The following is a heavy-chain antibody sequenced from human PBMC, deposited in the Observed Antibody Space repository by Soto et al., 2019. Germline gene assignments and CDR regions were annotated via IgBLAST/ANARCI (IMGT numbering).Heavy chain of an antibody. CDR1: GGSISRGGYY. CDR3: ARGRRELDA. J-gene: IGHJ5*02. CDR2: IYYSGST. V-gene: IGHV4-31*03. Sequence: SATLPLTCTFSGGSISRGGYYWIWIRQHPGKGLEWIGYIYYSGSTYYNPSLKSRVTISVDTSKNQLSLNLRSVSAAGTAVYYCARGRRELDACGKGSQVGLSS.